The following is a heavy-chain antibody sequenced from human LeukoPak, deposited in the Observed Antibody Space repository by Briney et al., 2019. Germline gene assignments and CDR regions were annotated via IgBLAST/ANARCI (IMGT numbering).Heavy chain of an antibody. D-gene: IGHD3-10*01. Sequence: SSETLSLTCAVYGGSFSGYYWSWIRQPPGKGLEWIGEINHSGSTKYSPSLKSRVTVSVDTSKNQFSLNLTSVTAADTAVYYCARYGSGSYRQFDYWGQGTLVTVSS. CDR2: INHSGST. CDR1: GGSFSGYY. CDR3: ARYGSGSYRQFDY. J-gene: IGHJ4*02. V-gene: IGHV4-34*01.